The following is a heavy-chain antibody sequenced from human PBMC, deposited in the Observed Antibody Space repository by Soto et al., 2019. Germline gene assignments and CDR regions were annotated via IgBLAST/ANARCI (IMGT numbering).Heavy chain of an antibody. CDR2: ISYDGSNK. Sequence: QTGGSLRLSCAASGFTFSSYGMHWVRQAPGKGLEWVAVISYDGSNKYYADSVKGRFTISRDNSKNTLYLQMNSLRAEDTAVYYCAKDGAAAGYLYYYYYGMDVWGQGTTVTVSS. V-gene: IGHV3-30*18. J-gene: IGHJ6*02. CDR3: AKDGAAAGYLYYYYYGMDV. D-gene: IGHD6-13*01. CDR1: GFTFSSYG.